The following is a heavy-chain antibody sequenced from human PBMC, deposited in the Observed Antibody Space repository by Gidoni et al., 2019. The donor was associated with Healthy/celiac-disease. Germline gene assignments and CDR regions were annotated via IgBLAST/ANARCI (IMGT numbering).Heavy chain of an antibody. CDR1: GGSFSGYY. V-gene: IGHV4-34*01. Sequence: QVQLQPWGAGLLKPSETLSLTCAAYGGSFSGYYWSWIRQPPGKGLEWIGEINHSGSTNYNPSLKSRGTISVDTSKNQFSLKLSSVTAADTAVYYCARGGRGFDPWGQGTLVTVSS. CDR3: ARGGRGFDP. J-gene: IGHJ5*02. CDR2: INHSGST.